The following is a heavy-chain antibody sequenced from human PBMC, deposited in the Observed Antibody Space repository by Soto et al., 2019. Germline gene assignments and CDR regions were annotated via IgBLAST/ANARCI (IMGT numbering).Heavy chain of an antibody. V-gene: IGHV4-59*01. D-gene: IGHD3-22*01. CDR3: ARDNGREQYYDSSGYWYYFDY. CDR2: IYYSGST. CDR1: GGSISSYY. J-gene: IGHJ4*02. Sequence: PSETLSLTCTVSGGSISSYYWSWIRQPPGRGLEWIGYIYYSGSTNYNPSLKSRVTISVDTSKNQFSLKLGPVTAADTAVYYCARDNGREQYYDSSGYWYYFDYWGQGTLVTVSS.